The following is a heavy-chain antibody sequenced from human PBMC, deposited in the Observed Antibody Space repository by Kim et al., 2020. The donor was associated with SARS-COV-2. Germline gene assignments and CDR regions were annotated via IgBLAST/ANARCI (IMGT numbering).Heavy chain of an antibody. D-gene: IGHD3-16*01. V-gene: IGHV1-69*04. CDR1: GGTFSSYA. CDR2: IIPILGIA. CDR3: ASGIMIGDYYYYYMDV. J-gene: IGHJ6*03. Sequence: SVKVSCKASGGTFSSYAISWVRQAPGQGLEWMGRIIPILGIANYAQKFQGRVTITADKSTDTAYMELSSLRSEDTAVYYCASGIMIGDYYYYYMDVWGKGTTGTVSS.